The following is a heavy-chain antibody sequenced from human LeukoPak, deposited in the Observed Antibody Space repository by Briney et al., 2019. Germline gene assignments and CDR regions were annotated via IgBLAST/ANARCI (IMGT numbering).Heavy chain of an antibody. D-gene: IGHD3-22*01. CDR3: ARDNHFYDSSGYYSDAFDI. J-gene: IGHJ3*02. CDR2: IYYSRST. Sequence: PSETLSLTRTVSGGSLSSYYWSWIRQPPGKGLEGMGYIYYSRSTNYTPSLKSRVTISADTSKNQFSLQLSSVTAADTAVYYCARDNHFYDSSGYYSDAFDIWGQGTMVTVSS. CDR1: GGSLSSYY. V-gene: IGHV4-59*01.